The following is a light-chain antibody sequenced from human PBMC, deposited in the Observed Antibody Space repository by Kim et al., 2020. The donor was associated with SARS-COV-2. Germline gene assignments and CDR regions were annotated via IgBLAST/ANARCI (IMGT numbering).Light chain of an antibody. CDR1: NIGPAYD. CDR3: QTYDSVHVV. Sequence: QSVLTQPPSVSGAPGQTVTISCTGSNIGPAYDVHWYQQFPGSAPKLLIYGDIHRPSGVPDRFSGSKSGTSASLAITGLQGEDEADYFCQTYDSVHVVFGGGTQLTVL. CDR2: GDI. V-gene: IGLV1-40*01. J-gene: IGLJ2*01.